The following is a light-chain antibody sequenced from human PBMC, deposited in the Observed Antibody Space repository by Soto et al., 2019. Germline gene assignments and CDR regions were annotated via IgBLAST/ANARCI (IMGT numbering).Light chain of an antibody. CDR3: HQDGTAPLT. CDR1: QTVRNNY. V-gene: IGKV3-20*01. Sequence: EFVLTQSPGTLSLSPAERVTLSCRASQTVRNNYLAWYQQKPGQAPRLLIYGASNRATGIPDRFSGSGSGTDFTLTISRLEPEDFSVYYCHQDGTAPLTFGPGTKVDIK. J-gene: IGKJ3*01. CDR2: GAS.